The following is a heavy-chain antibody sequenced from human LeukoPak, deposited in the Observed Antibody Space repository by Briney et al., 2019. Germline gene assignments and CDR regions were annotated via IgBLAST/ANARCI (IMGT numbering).Heavy chain of an antibody. CDR3: AKDKWFGESGY. V-gene: IGHV3-23*01. D-gene: IGHD3-10*01. Sequence: GGSLRLSCAASGFTFSRYAMSWVRQAPGKGLEWVSAISGSGGSTYYADSVKGRFTISRYNSKNTLYLQMNSLRAEDTAVYYCAKDKWFGESGYWGQGTLVTVSS. CDR1: GFTFSRYA. J-gene: IGHJ4*02. CDR2: ISGSGGST.